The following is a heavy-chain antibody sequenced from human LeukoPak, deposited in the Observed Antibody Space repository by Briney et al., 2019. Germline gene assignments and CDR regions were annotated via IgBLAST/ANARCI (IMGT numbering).Heavy chain of an antibody. CDR2: IHSSGST. V-gene: IGHV4-30-4*08. Sequence: SETLSLTCTVSGASISSSDYYWSWIRQPPGKGLEWIGYIHSSGSTYYNPSLKSRVTISLGTSENQFSLRLTSVTAADTAVYYCARENVWGKGTTVTVSS. CDR3: ARENV. CDR1: GASISSSDYY. J-gene: IGHJ6*04.